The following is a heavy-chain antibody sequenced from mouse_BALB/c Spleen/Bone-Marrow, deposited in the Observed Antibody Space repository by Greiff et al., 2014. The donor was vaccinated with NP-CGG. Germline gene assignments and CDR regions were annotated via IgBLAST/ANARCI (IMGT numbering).Heavy chain of an antibody. V-gene: IGHV1-9*01. CDR2: ILPGSGGT. Sequence: VQLVESGAELMKPGASVKISCKATGYTFSSYWIEWVKQRPGHGLEWIGEILPGSGGTNYNEKFKGKATFTADTSSNTASMQLNSLTSEDSAVYYCARSMDYWGQGTSVTVSS. J-gene: IGHJ4*01. CDR1: GYTFSSYW. CDR3: ARSMDY.